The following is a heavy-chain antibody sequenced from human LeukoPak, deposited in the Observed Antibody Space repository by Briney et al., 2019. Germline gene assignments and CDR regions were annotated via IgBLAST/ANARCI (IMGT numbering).Heavy chain of an antibody. D-gene: IGHD3-22*01. Sequence: PGGSLRLSCVGSGFTFSYYWMSWVRQAPGKGLEWVANIKLDGSEKYYVDSVKGRFTISRDNTKNSVYLQMNSLRAEDTALYYCARETTVTSGYYPRTDLDYWGQGTLVTV. CDR1: GFTFSYYW. CDR3: ARETTVTSGYYPRTDLDY. CDR2: IKLDGSEK. V-gene: IGHV3-7*01. J-gene: IGHJ4*02.